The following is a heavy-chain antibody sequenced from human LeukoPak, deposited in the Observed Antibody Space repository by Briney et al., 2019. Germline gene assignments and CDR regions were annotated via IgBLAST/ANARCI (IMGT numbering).Heavy chain of an antibody. V-gene: IGHV4-31*03. CDR1: GGSINSDNYY. D-gene: IGHD2/OR15-2a*01. Sequence: PSQTLSLTCTVSGGSINSDNYYWAWIRHYPGKGLEWLGYIYYSGSTYYNPSLESRLTISIGTSQSQFSLKLSSVTAADTAVYYCARGYCNSATTNCHCDYWGQGTLVTVSS. CDR3: ARGYCNSATTNCHCDY. J-gene: IGHJ4*02. CDR2: IYYSGST.